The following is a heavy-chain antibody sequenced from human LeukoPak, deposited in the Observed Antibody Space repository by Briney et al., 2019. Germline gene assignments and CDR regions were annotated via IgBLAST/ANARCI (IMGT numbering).Heavy chain of an antibody. J-gene: IGHJ4*02. D-gene: IGHD2-2*01. Sequence: GESLKLSCAASGFIFSGSAIHWVRQASGKGLEWVGRIRGKANSYATAYAASVNGRFTISRDDSKNTAYLQMNSLKTEDMAVYYCTRLPTCSSTTCPFDYWGQGTLVTVSS. V-gene: IGHV3-73*01. CDR2: IRGKANSYAT. CDR3: TRLPTCSSTTCPFDY. CDR1: GFIFSGSA.